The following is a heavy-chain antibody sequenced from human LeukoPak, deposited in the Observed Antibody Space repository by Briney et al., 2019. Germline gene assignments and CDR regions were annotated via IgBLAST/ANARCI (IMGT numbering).Heavy chain of an antibody. J-gene: IGHJ4*02. CDR2: INWHGTT. V-gene: IGHV3-43*01. D-gene: IGHD3-22*01. Sequence: GGSLRLSCAASGFTFEDYSMHWVRQAPGKTLEWISLINWHGTTYYTDSVKGRFTISRDNSKNSLYLQMDTLRREDTAFYYCVKDISYESSGSVFEYWGQGALVTVSS. CDR3: VKDISYESSGSVFEY. CDR1: GFTFEDYS.